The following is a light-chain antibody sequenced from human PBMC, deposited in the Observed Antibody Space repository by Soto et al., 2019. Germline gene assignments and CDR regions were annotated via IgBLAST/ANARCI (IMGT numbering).Light chain of an antibody. CDR3: QQYGSSHPT. CDR1: QSVSKNF. CDR2: GAS. J-gene: IGKJ4*02. Sequence: EIGLTQSPGTLSLSPGERATLSCRASQSVSKNFSAWYQQKPGQAPRLLISGASNKATAIPDRFSGSGSGTKLSLTIDRLEPEDLAVYFCQQYGSSHPTFGGGTKVAIK. V-gene: IGKV3-20*01.